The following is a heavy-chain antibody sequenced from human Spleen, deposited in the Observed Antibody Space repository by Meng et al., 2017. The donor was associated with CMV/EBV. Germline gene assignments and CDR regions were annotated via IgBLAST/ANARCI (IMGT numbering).Heavy chain of an antibody. Sequence: ASVKVSCKASGYTFSSYGISWVRQAPGQGLEWMGWISTYNENTNYAQKFQGRVTLSIDTSTNTAYMELRSLRSDDTAVYYCARNPGAWFDPWGQGTLVTVSS. J-gene: IGHJ5*02. CDR2: ISTYNENT. CDR3: ARNPGAWFDP. CDR1: GYTFSSYG. V-gene: IGHV1-18*01.